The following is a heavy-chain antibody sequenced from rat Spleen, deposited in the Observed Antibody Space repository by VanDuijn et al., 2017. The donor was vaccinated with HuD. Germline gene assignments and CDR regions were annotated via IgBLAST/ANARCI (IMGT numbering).Heavy chain of an antibody. CDR1: DYSITSNY. CDR3: ARYYYDGTYYYDYFDY. J-gene: IGHJ2*01. V-gene: IGHV3-1*01. CDR2: ISYSGST. Sequence: EVQLQESGPGLVKPSQSLSLTCSVTDYSITSNYWGWIRKFPGNKMEWIGHISYSGSTSYNPSLKSRISITRDTSKNQFFLQLNSVTTEDTATYYCARYYYDGTYYYDYFDYWGQGVMVTVSS. D-gene: IGHD1-12*02.